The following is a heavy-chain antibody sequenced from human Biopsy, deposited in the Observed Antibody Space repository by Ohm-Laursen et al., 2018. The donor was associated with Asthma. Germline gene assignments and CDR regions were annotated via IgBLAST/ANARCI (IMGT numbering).Heavy chain of an antibody. CDR3: ARTYYDFLTGQVNDAFAL. Sequence: SSVKVSCKASGYTFIHFAIHWVRQAPGQRLEWMGWINAGDGNTKHSQKFQGRVTITRDTSASTAYMDLRSLRSEDTAMYYCARTYYDFLTGQVNDAFALWGQGTMVTVSS. CDR2: INAGDGNT. J-gene: IGHJ3*01. CDR1: GYTFIHFA. V-gene: IGHV1-3*01. D-gene: IGHD3-9*01.